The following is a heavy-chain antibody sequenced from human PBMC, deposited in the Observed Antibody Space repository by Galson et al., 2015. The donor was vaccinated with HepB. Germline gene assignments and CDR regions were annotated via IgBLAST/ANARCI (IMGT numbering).Heavy chain of an antibody. CDR3: AREHGRIAVADHQQASYYYYYMDV. CDR1: GYTFTDYY. V-gene: IGHV1-2*06. J-gene: IGHJ6*03. Sequence: SVKVSCKASGYTFTDYYMHWVRQAPGQGLEWMGRINPNSGDTNYAQRFQGRVTMIRDTSISTAYMELSRLKSDDTAVYYCAREHGRIAVADHQQASYYYYYMDVWGKGTTVTVSS. D-gene: IGHD6-19*01. CDR2: INPNSGDT.